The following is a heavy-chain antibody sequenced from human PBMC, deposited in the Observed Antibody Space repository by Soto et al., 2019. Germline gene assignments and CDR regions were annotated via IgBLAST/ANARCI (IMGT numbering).Heavy chain of an antibody. CDR3: ARMGDSSGYSGWFDP. V-gene: IGHV3-66*01. Sequence: EVQLVESGGGLVQPGGSLRLSCAASGFTVSSNYMSWLRQAPGKGLEWVSVIYSGGSTYYADSVKGRFTISRDNSKNTLYLQMNSLRAEDTAVYYCARMGDSSGYSGWFDPWGQGTLVTVSS. CDR1: GFTVSSNY. D-gene: IGHD3-22*01. CDR2: IYSGGST. J-gene: IGHJ5*02.